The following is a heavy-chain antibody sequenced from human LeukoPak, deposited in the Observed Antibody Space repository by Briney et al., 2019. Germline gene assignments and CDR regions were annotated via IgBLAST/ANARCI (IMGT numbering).Heavy chain of an antibody. CDR1: GLSFSSFS. CDR2: INSRSDTI. V-gene: IGHV3-48*01. CDR3: ANFERTVAGPYNWFDP. Sequence: GGSLRLSCVVSGLSFSSFSMTWVRQAPGKGLEWVSYINSRSDTIYYADSVKGRFTISRDNSKNTLYLQMNSLRADDTAVYYCANFERTVAGPYNWFDPWGQGTLVTVSS. D-gene: IGHD6-19*01. J-gene: IGHJ5*02.